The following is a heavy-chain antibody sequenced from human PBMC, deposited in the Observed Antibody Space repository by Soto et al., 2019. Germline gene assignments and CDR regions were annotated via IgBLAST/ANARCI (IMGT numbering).Heavy chain of an antibody. CDR3: AREGNHGRFDY. Sequence: GGSLSLSCAASGFTFRIYGMIWVRQAPGKGLEWVAVIWYDGSNKYYADSVKGRFTISRDNSKNTLYLQMNSLRAEDTAVYYCAREGNHGRFDYWGQGTLVTVSS. V-gene: IGHV3-33*08. CDR2: IWYDGSNK. J-gene: IGHJ4*02. CDR1: GFTFRIYG. D-gene: IGHD3-10*01.